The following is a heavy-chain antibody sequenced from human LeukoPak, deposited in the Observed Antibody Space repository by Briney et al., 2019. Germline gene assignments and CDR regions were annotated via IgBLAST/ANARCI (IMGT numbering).Heavy chain of an antibody. CDR3: ARERRSGYFDY. J-gene: IGHJ4*02. V-gene: IGHV4-59*12. CDR1: GGSISSYY. D-gene: IGHD6-19*01. Sequence: PSETLSLTCTVSGGSISSYYWSWIRQPPGKGLEWIGYIYYSGSTNYNPSLKSRVTISVDTSKNQFSLKLSSVTAADTAVYYCARERRSGYFDYWGQGTLVTVSS. CDR2: IYYSGST.